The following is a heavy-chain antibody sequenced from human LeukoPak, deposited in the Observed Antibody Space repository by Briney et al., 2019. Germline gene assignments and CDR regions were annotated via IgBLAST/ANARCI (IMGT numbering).Heavy chain of an antibody. J-gene: IGHJ6*02. CDR3: ARDSARITMIVVVSPLGMDV. CDR1: GYTFTGYY. V-gene: IGHV1-2*02. Sequence: SVKVSCKASGYTFTGYYMHWVRQAPGQGLEWMGWINPNCRGTNYAQKFQGRVTMTRDTSISTAYMELSRLRSDDTAVYYCARDSARITMIVVVSPLGMDVWGQGTTVTVS. CDR2: INPNCRGT. D-gene: IGHD3-22*01.